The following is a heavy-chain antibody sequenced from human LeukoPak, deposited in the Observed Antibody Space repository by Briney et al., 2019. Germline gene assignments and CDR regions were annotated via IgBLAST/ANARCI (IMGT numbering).Heavy chain of an antibody. V-gene: IGHV4-30-4*01. CDR1: GGSISSGNYF. CDR2: VYYTGST. J-gene: IGHJ4*02. CDR3: ARGSTYSPIPKY. D-gene: IGHD2-21*01. Sequence: PSETLSLTCSVSGGSISSGNYFWSWIRQPPGKGLEWIGYVYYTGSTYYNPSLKSRVTISADTSKNQFSLNLTSVTAADTALYYCARGSTYSPIPKYWGQGTLVTVSS.